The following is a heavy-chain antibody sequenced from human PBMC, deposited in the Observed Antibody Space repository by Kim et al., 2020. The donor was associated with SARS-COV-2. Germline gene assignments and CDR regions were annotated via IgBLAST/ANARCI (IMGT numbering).Heavy chain of an antibody. D-gene: IGHD3-9*01. Sequence: GGSLRLSCAASGFTFSSYGMHWVRQAPGKGLEWVAVISYDGSNKYYADSVKGRFTISRDNSKNTLYLQMNSLRAEDTAVYYCAKENLRDILTGYKGYYGMDVWGQGTTVTVSS. CDR3: AKENLRDILTGYKGYYGMDV. V-gene: IGHV3-30*18. CDR2: ISYDGSNK. J-gene: IGHJ6*02. CDR1: GFTFSSYG.